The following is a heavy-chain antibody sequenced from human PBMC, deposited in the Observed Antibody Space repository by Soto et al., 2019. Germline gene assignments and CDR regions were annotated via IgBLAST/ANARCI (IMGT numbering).Heavy chain of an antibody. CDR2: ISYSGST. D-gene: IGHD2-15*01. CDR3: ATMGTPATGLYFFDY. V-gene: IGHV4-30-4*01. J-gene: IGHJ4*02. Sequence: QVQLQESGPGLVKPSQTLSLTCTVSGCSISSGNYYWSWIRQPPGKGLEWIGFISYSGSTYYSTSLKSRVTISVDTSKSQFSLNLSFVTASDTAGYYGATMGTPATGLYFFDYWGQGSLVTVSS. CDR1: GCSISSGNYY.